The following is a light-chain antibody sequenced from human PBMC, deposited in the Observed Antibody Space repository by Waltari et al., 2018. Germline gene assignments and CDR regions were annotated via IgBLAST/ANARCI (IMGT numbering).Light chain of an antibody. V-gene: IGLV1-44*01. Sequence: QSVLPQPPSASGTPGQRAPVPCSGTRPNIRRKLPTWYQQLPGTAPKVLICRKKQRASGVPDRFSGSKSGPSAALAISGRQSEDEGDYYCAAWDDSLHGPVFGAGTKVTVL. CDR3: AAWDDSLHGPV. CDR1: RPNIRRKL. J-gene: IGLJ3*02. CDR2: RKK.